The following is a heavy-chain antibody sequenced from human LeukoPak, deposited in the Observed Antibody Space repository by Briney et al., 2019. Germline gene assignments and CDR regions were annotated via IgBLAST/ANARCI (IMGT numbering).Heavy chain of an antibody. D-gene: IGHD2-15*01. Sequence: GGSLRLSCAASGFTFSSYSMNWGRQAPGKGLEWVSSISSSSYIYYADSVKGRFTISRDNAKNSLYLQMNSLRAEDTAVYYCARDSRYCSGGSCYGMDVWGKGTTVTVSS. CDR2: ISSSSYI. V-gene: IGHV3-21*01. J-gene: IGHJ6*04. CDR1: GFTFSSYS. CDR3: ARDSRYCSGGSCYGMDV.